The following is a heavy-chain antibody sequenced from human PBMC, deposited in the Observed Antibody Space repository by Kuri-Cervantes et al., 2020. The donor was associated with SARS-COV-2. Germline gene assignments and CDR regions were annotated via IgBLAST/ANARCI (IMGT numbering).Heavy chain of an antibody. Sequence: ASVKVSCKASGYTFTSYDINWVRQATGQGLEWMGWMNPNSGNTGYAQKFQGRVTMTRNTSISTAYMELSSLRSEDTAVYYCARVFTGTTYISYYYYYMDVCDKGTTVTVSS. CDR1: GYTFTSYD. CDR3: ARVFTGTTYISYYYYYMDV. D-gene: IGHD1-14*01. V-gene: IGHV1-8*01. J-gene: IGHJ6*03. CDR2: MNPNSGNT.